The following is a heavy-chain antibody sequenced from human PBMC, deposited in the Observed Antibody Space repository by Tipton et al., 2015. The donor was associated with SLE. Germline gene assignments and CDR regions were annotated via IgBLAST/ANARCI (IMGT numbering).Heavy chain of an antibody. V-gene: IGHV4-59*01. CDR1: GDFISRYY. D-gene: IGHD6-19*01. CDR2: FYYSGTF. J-gene: IGHJ5*02. CDR3: ARGGNPSSGWSRGWFDP. Sequence: TLSLTCTVSGDFISRYYWSWIRQPPGKGLEWIGYFYYSGTFNYNPSLKSRVTMSVETSKNQISLKLTSVTAADTAVYYCARGGNPSSGWSRGWFDPWGQGTLVTVSS.